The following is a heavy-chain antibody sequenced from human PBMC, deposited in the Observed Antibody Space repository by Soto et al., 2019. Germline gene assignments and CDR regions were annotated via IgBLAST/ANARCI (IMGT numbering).Heavy chain of an antibody. CDR3: ATEGLPRHGYIRLYYFDY. J-gene: IGHJ4*02. CDR1: GHTFTADY. CDR2: INPNSGGT. V-gene: IGHV1-2*02. D-gene: IGHD5-12*01. Sequence: GASVKVSCKASGHTFTADYLHWVRQAPGQGLEWMGWINPNSGGTNYAQKFQGRVTMTSDTSTSTSYMELSRLRSDDTAVYYCATEGLPRHGYIRLYYFDYWGQGTLVTVSS.